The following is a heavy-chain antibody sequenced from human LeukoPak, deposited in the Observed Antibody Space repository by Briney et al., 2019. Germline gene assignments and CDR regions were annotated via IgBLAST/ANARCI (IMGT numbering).Heavy chain of an antibody. D-gene: IGHD2-2*01. CDR1: VYTFTNQD. J-gene: IGHJ4*02. Sequence: GASVKVSCKASVYTFTNQDINWVRQATGQGLEWMGWVNQTSGDTGSAQKFQGRLTMTRDTSVSTAYMEWSSLRSEDTAVYYCARGRYSNTWYVDIWGQGTLVTVSS. CDR3: ARGRYSNTWYVDI. V-gene: IGHV1-8*01. CDR2: VNQTSGDT.